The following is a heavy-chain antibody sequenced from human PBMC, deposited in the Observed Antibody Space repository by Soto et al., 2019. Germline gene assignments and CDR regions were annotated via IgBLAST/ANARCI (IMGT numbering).Heavy chain of an antibody. D-gene: IGHD6-19*01. V-gene: IGHV3-23*01. CDR3: ARQWLVMTRRDFDY. CDR1: GFTFSSYA. CDR2: ISGSGGST. Sequence: EVQLLESGGGLVQPGGSLRLSCAASGFTFSSYAMSWVRQAPGKGLEWVSAISGSGGSTYYADSVKGRFTISRDNSKSTLYLQMNSLRAEDTAVYYCARQWLVMTRRDFDYWGQGTLVTVSS. J-gene: IGHJ4*02.